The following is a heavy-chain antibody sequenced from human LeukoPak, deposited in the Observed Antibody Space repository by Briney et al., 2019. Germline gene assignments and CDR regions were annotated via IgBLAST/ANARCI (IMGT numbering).Heavy chain of an antibody. Sequence: SETLSLTCIVSGGSISSSSYYWGWIRQPPGKGLKWIGSIYYSGSTYYNPSLKSRVTISVDTSKNQFSLKLSSVTAADTAVYYCARAEVGWFGELLAWFDPWGQGTLVTVSS. CDR2: IYYSGST. D-gene: IGHD3-10*01. CDR3: ARAEVGWFGELLAWFDP. CDR1: GGSISSSSYY. V-gene: IGHV4-39*07. J-gene: IGHJ5*02.